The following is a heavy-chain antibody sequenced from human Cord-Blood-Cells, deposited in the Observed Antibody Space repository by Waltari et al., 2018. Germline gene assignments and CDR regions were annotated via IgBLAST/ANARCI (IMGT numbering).Heavy chain of an antibody. D-gene: IGHD4-4*01. CDR3: ARFNSNYYFDY. CDR1: GGSISSYY. CDR2: IYYSGST. V-gene: IGHV4-59*01. Sequence: QVQLQESGPGLVKPSETLSLTCTVSGGSISSYYWSWIRQPPGKGLEWIGYIYYSGSTNYNPSLKSRVTISVDTSKNQFSLKLSSVTAADTAVYYCARFNSNYYFDYWGQGTLVTVSS. J-gene: IGHJ4*02.